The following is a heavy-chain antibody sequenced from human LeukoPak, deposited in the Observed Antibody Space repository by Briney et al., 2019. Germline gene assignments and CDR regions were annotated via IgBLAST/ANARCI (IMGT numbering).Heavy chain of an antibody. D-gene: IGHD1-26*01. CDR3: ASQNPWGGSYWPPYYFDY. J-gene: IGHJ4*02. Sequence: PSETLSLTCTVSGGSISSSSYYWGWIRQPPGKGLEWIGSIYYSGSTYYNPSLKSRVTISVDTSKNQFSLKLSSVTAADTAVYYCASQNPWGGSYWPPYYFDYWGQGTLVTVSS. V-gene: IGHV4-39*07. CDR2: IYYSGST. CDR1: GGSISSSSYY.